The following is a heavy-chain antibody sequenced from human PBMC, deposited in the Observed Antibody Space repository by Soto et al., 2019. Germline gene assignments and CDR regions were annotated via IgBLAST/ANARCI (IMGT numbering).Heavy chain of an antibody. CDR1: GYSFTSYW. Sequence: RVDTLKITCKGSGYSFTSYWIGWVRQMPWKGLEWMGIIYPGDYDTRYSPSFQGQVTISADKSITTAYLQGRSLEASDTPMYYCARLLPGTHYEFWSGHYCYDCWGQGNLVTVSS. CDR2: IYPGDYDT. V-gene: IGHV5-51*01. J-gene: IGHJ4*02. D-gene: IGHD3-3*01. CDR3: ARLLPGTHYEFWSGHYCYDC.